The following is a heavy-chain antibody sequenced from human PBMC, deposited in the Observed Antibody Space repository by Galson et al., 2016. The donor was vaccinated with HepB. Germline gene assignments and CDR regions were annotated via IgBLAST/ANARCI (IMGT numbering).Heavy chain of an antibody. V-gene: IGHV3-53*01. CDR1: GFTVSNNY. Sequence: SLRLSCAASGFTVSNNYMTWVRQAPGKGLEWVSLIYSGGNTGYADSVKGRFTISRDSSKNPLFLQMNSLRAEDTAMYYCGRGPIVGCTGDFWGQGTLVTVSS. J-gene: IGHJ4*02. CDR3: GRGPIVGCTGDF. D-gene: IGHD1-26*01. CDR2: IYSGGNT.